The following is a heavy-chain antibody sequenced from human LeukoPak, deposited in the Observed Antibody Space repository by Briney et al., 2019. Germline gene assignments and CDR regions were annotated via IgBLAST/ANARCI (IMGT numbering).Heavy chain of an antibody. Sequence: PGGSLRLSCAVSGFTFSSYWMHWVRQAPGKGLVWVSRIDRDGSRINYADSVKGRFTISRDNAKNTLYLQMSSLRAEDTAVYYCARDSGNWNDFDYWGQGTLVTVSS. V-gene: IGHV3-74*01. CDR1: GFTFSSYW. CDR2: IDRDGSRI. CDR3: ARDSGNWNDFDY. J-gene: IGHJ4*02. D-gene: IGHD1-1*01.